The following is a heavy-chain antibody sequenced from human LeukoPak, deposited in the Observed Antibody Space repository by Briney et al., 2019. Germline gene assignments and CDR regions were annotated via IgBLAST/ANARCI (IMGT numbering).Heavy chain of an antibody. Sequence: SETLSLTCTISGDSLGTYYWTWIRQPPGKGLEWIGYIYLGVSTNYNPSLKSRVTLSVDTSKNQFSRRLTSLTAADTATYYCARWALKGYYADVWGTGTTVIVSS. D-gene: IGHD2-2*01. J-gene: IGHJ6*04. CDR2: IYLGVST. CDR3: ARWALKGYYADV. CDR1: GDSLGTYY. V-gene: IGHV4-4*09.